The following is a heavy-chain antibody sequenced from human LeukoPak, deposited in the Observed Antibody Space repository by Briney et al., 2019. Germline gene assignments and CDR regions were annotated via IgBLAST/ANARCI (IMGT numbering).Heavy chain of an antibody. D-gene: IGHD3-22*01. Sequence: GGSLRLSCAASGFTFSSYAMHWARQAPGKGLEWVAVISYDGSNKYYADSVKGRFTISRDNAKNSLYLQMNSLRAEDTAVYYCARATYYYDSSGYFDYWGQGTLVTVSS. CDR3: ARATYYYDSSGYFDY. CDR2: ISYDGSNK. J-gene: IGHJ4*02. CDR1: GFTFSSYA. V-gene: IGHV3-30*04.